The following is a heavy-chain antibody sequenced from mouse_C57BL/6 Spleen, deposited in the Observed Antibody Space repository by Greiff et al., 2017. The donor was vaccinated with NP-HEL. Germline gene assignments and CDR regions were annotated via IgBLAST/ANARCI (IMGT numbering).Heavy chain of an antibody. Sequence: EVQLVESGPGLVKPSQSLSLTCSVTGYSITSGYYWNWIRQFPGNKLEWMGYISYDGSNNYNPSLKNRISITRDTSKNQFFLKLNSVTTEDTATYYCARGDGNYVRFDYWGQGTTLTVSS. J-gene: IGHJ2*01. CDR1: GYSITSGYY. V-gene: IGHV3-6*01. CDR2: ISYDGSN. D-gene: IGHD2-1*01. CDR3: ARGDGNYVRFDY.